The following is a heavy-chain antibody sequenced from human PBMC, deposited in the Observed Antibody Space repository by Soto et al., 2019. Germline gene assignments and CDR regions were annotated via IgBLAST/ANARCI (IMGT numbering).Heavy chain of an antibody. J-gene: IGHJ4*02. CDR3: ARGYQLAHFDY. CDR1: GGSISSGDYY. D-gene: IGHD2-2*01. CDR2: IYYSGST. V-gene: IGHV4-30-4*01. Sequence: PSETLSLTCTVSGGSISSGDYYWSWIRQPPGKGLEWIGYIYYSGSTYYNPSLKSRVTISVDTSKNQFSLKLSSVTAADAAVYYCARGYQLAHFDYWGQGTLVTVSS.